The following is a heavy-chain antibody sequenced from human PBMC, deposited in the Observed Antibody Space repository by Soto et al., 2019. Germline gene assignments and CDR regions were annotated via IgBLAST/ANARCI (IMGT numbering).Heavy chain of an antibody. CDR1: GYRFTSYW. Sequence: GASLKISCKGSGYRFTSYWIGWVRQMPGKGLEWMGIIYPGDSDTRYSPSFQGQVTISADKSISTAYLQWSSLKASDTAMYYCARHRLDGILTGPAAFDIWGQGTMVTVSS. D-gene: IGHD3-9*01. J-gene: IGHJ3*02. CDR3: ARHRLDGILTGPAAFDI. V-gene: IGHV5-51*01. CDR2: IYPGDSDT.